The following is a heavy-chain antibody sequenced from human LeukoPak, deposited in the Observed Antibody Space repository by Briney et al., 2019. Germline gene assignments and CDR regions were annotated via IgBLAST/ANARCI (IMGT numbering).Heavy chain of an antibody. J-gene: IGHJ6*03. CDR1: GYSISSGYY. D-gene: IGHD3-10*01. CDR2: IYHSGST. V-gene: IGHV4-38-2*02. Sequence: SETLSLTCTVSGYSISSGYYWGWIRPPPGKGLEWIGTIYHSGSTYYNPSLKSRVTISLDTSMDKFSLKLISVTAADTAVYYCARSITLVRGVIIGYYYMDVWGKGTTVTVSS. CDR3: ARSITLVRGVIIGYYYMDV.